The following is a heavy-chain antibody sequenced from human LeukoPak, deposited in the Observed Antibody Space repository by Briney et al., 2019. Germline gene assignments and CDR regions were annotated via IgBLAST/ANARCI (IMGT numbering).Heavy chain of an antibody. CDR1: GFTFSSYA. CDR2: ISGSGGST. Sequence: GGSLRLSCAASGFTFSSYAMSWVRQAPGKGLEWVSAISGSGGSTYYVDSVKGRFTISRDNFKNTLYLQMNILRAEDTAVYYCAKVRDYDSSGYSDYWGQGNLVTVSS. V-gene: IGHV3-23*01. J-gene: IGHJ4*02. CDR3: AKVRDYDSSGYSDY. D-gene: IGHD3-22*01.